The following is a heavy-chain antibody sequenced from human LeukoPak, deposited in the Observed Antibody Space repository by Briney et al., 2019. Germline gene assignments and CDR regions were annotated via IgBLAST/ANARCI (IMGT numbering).Heavy chain of an antibody. CDR1: GGSISSYY. J-gene: IGHJ4*02. CDR3: ARVSPYSSGWYYFDY. V-gene: IGHV4-59*01. D-gene: IGHD6-19*01. Sequence: SETLSLTCTVSGGSISSYYWSWIRQPPGKGLEWIGYISYSGSTNYYPSLKSRVTISVDTSKNQFSLKLSSVTAADTAVYYCARVSPYSSGWYYFDYWGQGTLVTVSS. CDR2: ISYSGST.